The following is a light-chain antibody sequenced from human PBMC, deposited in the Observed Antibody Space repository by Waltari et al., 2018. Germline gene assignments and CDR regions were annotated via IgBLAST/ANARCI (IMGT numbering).Light chain of an antibody. CDR3: QQYYSSPYT. J-gene: IGKJ2*01. CDR2: WAS. Sequence: DIVMTQSPDSLAVSLGERATINCQSSQSVLYSSDNENYLSWYQQKPRQPPKLLIYWASTRESGVPDRFSGSGSGTDFTLTISSLQAEDVAVYYCQQYYSSPYTFGQGTKVEIK. CDR1: QSVLYSSDNENY. V-gene: IGKV4-1*01.